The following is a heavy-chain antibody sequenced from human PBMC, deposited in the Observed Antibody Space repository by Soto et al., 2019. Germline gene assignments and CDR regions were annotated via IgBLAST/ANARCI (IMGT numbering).Heavy chain of an antibody. D-gene: IGHD2-2*01. Sequence: PGGPLRLSCTASGFTISNYAMRWVRQAPGKGLEWVAVISYDGSNKYYADSVKGRFTISRDNSKNTLYLQMNSLRAEDTAVYYCARDLQASDIVLVPAAIPLLPWGQGTLVTVSS. CDR3: ARDLQASDIVLVPAAIPLLP. CDR1: GFTISNYA. CDR2: ISYDGSNK. J-gene: IGHJ5*02. V-gene: IGHV3-30-3*01.